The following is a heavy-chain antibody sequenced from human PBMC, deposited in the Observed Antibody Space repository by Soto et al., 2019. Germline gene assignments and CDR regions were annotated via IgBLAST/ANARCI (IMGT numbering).Heavy chain of an antibody. CDR3: ARVHVMVVAGSTFDY. Sequence: SETLSLTCTVSGYSISSGSYCACIRQPPGKGPEWIASIYHGGTTFYNPSLKSRITISVDTSNNQFSLKLTSVTAADTAVYYCARVHVMVVAGSTFDYWGHGTLVTVSS. D-gene: IGHD6-19*01. V-gene: IGHV4-38-2*02. CDR1: GYSISSGSY. J-gene: IGHJ4*01. CDR2: IYHGGTT.